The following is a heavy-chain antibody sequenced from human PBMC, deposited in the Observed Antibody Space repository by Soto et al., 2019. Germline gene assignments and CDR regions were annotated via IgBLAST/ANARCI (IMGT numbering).Heavy chain of an antibody. CDR1: GFTFSSND. CDR3: ARGSRVGALRSWSADAFDV. D-gene: IGHD1-26*01. CDR2: IGTGGDT. Sequence: EVQLVESGGGLVQPGGSLTLSCAASGFTFSSNDMHWVRQATGKGLEWVSAIGTGGDTYYPAYVKGRFTISREDGKTSLYLHMNTLRAGDTALYYCARGSRVGALRSWSADAFDVWGQGTMVTVSS. J-gene: IGHJ3*01. V-gene: IGHV3-13*01.